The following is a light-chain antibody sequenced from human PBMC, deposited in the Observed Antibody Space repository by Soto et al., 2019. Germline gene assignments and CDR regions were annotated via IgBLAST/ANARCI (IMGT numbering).Light chain of an antibody. CDR1: QSVGKNF. Sequence: EIVLTQSPGTLSLSPGERATLSCRASQSVGKNFVAWYQQKPGQAPRFLMYGASTRATGIPDGFSGSGSGTDFTLTINRLEPEDFAVYYCHQYADSPRTFGQGTKVEI. CDR2: GAS. V-gene: IGKV3-20*01. CDR3: HQYADSPRT. J-gene: IGKJ1*01.